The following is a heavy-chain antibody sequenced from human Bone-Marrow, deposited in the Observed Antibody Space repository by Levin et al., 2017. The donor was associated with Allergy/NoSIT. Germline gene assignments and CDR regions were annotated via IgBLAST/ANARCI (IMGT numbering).Heavy chain of an antibody. CDR2: ISGYSGDT. Sequence: GASVKVSCKASGYTFSTYGISWVRQAPGQGLEWMGWISGYSGDTNYEQKLQGRVTMTTDTSTSTASMELRSLRSDDTAVYYCARDLYQYDSSGYYDDTFDIWGQGTMVTVSS. J-gene: IGHJ3*02. CDR1: GYTFSTYG. V-gene: IGHV1-18*01. CDR3: ARDLYQYDSSGYYDDTFDI. D-gene: IGHD3-22*01.